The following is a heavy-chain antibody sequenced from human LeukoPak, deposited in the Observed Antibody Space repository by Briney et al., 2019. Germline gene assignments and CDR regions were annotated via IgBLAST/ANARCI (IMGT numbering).Heavy chain of an antibody. CDR2: IRYDGSNK. CDR1: GFTFSSYG. J-gene: IGHJ4*02. V-gene: IGHV3-30*02. CDR3: AKDLYCSSTSCYQPSGGHGVTFDY. D-gene: IGHD2-2*01. Sequence: GGSLRLSCAASGFTFSSYGMHWVRQAPGKGLEWVAFIRYDGSNKYYADSVKGRFTISRDNSKNTLYLQMNSLRAEDTAVYYCAKDLYCSSTSCYQPSGGHGVTFDYWGQGTLVTVSS.